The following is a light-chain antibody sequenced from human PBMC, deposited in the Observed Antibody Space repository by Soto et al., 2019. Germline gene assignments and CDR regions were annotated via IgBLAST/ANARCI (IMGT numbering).Light chain of an antibody. Sequence: QSALTQPASVSGSPGQSMTFSCTGTTSDIGAYNYVSWYQHHPGKAPKLLIYDVTARPSGVSDRFSGSKSGTTASLTISGLQAEDEADYFCSSYTTINTVVLFGGGTKLTVL. CDR1: TSDIGAYNY. CDR3: SSYTTINTVVL. V-gene: IGLV2-14*03. J-gene: IGLJ3*02. CDR2: DVT.